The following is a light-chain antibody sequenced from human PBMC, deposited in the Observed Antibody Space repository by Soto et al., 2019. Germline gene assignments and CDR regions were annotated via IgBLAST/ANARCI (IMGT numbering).Light chain of an antibody. CDR3: QTWGTGIHVV. Sequence: QAVVTQSPSASASLGASVKLTCTLSSGHSSYAIAWHQQQPEKGPRYLMKLDYDGSHTKGDAIPDRFSGSSSGAERYLTISSLQSEDEADYYCQTWGTGIHVVFGGGTKVTVL. CDR2: LDYDGSH. J-gene: IGLJ2*01. CDR1: SGHSSYA. V-gene: IGLV4-69*01.